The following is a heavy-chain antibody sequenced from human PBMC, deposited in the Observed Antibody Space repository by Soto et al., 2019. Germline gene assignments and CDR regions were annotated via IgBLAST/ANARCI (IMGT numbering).Heavy chain of an antibody. CDR3: ARLRGDSWFDF. J-gene: IGHJ5*01. V-gene: IGHV6-1*01. CDR1: WDSVSSNSAT. CDR2: TYYRSRWFN. Sequence: SQTLSLTCAISWDSVSSNSATCDWIRQSPSRGLEWLGRTYYRSRWFNDYAGSVKGRITINPDTSNNQFSLQLTSLSPDDTAVYYCARLRGDSWFDFWGQGTRVTVS.